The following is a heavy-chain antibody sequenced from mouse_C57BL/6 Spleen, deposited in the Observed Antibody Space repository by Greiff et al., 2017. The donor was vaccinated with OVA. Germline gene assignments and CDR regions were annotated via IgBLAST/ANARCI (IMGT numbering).Heavy chain of an antibody. V-gene: IGHV14-1*01. J-gene: IGHJ3*01. CDR1: GFNIKDYY. CDR3: TTTVVATRGFFAY. CDR2: IDPEDGDT. D-gene: IGHD1-1*01. Sequence: VQLQQSGAELVRPGASVKLSCTASGFNIKDYYMHWVKQRPEQGLEWIGRIDPEDGDTDYAPKFQGKATMTADTSSNTAYLQLSSLTSEDTTVYYCTTTVVATRGFFAYWGQGTLVTVSA.